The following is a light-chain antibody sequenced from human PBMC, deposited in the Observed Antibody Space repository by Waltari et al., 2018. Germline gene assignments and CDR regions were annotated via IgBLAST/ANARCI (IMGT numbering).Light chain of an antibody. V-gene: IGLV2-23*02. CDR1: SSNVGFFNL. CDR2: AVR. Sequence: QSALTQPASVSGSPGQSVTISCTGTSSNVGFFNLVPWYQHHPGKAPKLMIYAVRDRTSWVSNRFSGSKSGYTASLTISGLQAEDEADYYCCSYAGRSTWVFGGGTKVTVL. CDR3: CSYAGRSTWV. J-gene: IGLJ3*02.